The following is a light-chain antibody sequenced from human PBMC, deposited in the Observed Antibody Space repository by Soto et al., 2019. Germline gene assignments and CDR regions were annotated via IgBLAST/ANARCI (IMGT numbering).Light chain of an antibody. J-gene: IGKJ1*01. CDR2: GAS. CDR1: QSVSSY. V-gene: IGKV3-15*01. Sequence: EILMTQSPATLSVSPGERATLSCRASQSVSSYLAWYQQKPGQPPRLLIYGASTRATGIPARFRGSGSGTECTLTISSLQSEDFAVYYCQQYNNWPRTFGQGTKVDIK. CDR3: QQYNNWPRT.